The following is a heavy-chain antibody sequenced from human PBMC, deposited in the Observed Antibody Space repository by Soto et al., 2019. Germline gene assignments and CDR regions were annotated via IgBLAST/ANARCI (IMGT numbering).Heavy chain of an antibody. CDR2: IIPIFGTA. Sequence: SVKVSCKASGGTFSSYAISWVRQAPGQGLEWMGGIIPIFGTANYAQKFQGRVTITADESTSTAYMELSSLRSEDTAVYYCARSIVGATHYYYYGMDVWGQGTTVTVSS. V-gene: IGHV1-69*13. CDR3: ARSIVGATHYYYYGMDV. D-gene: IGHD1-26*01. CDR1: GGTFSSYA. J-gene: IGHJ6*02.